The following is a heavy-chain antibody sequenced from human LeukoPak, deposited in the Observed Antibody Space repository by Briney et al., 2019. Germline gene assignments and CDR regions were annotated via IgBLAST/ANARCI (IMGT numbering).Heavy chain of an antibody. CDR3: ARGIGGLLWFGELVPATHFDY. CDR2: IYYTGST. CDR1: SGSISSSTYY. V-gene: IGHV4-39*07. Sequence: PSETLSLTCTVSSGSISSSTYYWGWIRQPPGKGLEWIGTIYYTGSTYYNPSLKSRVTISVDTSKNQFSLKLSSVTAADTAVYYCARGIGGLLWFGELVPATHFDYWGQGTLVTVSS. J-gene: IGHJ4*02. D-gene: IGHD3-10*01.